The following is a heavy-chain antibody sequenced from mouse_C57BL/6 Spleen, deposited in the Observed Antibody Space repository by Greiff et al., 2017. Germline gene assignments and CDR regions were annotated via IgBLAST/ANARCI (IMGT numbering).Heavy chain of an antibody. CDR2: IYIGNGYT. D-gene: IGHD1-1*01. CDR3: AGGFITTALDY. J-gene: IGHJ2*01. CDR1: GYTFTSYG. Sequence: EVQLQQSGAELVRPGSSVKMSCKTSGYTFTSYGINWVKQMPGQGLEWIGYIYIGNGYTEYNEKFKGKATLTADTSSSTSYMQLSSLTSEDSAIYFCAGGFITTALDYWGQGTTLTVSS. V-gene: IGHV1-58*01.